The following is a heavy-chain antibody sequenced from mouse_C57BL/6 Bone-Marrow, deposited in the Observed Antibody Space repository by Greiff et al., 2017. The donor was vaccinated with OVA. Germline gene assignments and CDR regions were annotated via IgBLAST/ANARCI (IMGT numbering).Heavy chain of an antibody. J-gene: IGHJ3*01. CDR3: ARPDDGYYEGFAY. CDR1: GYAFTNYL. D-gene: IGHD2-3*01. V-gene: IGHV1-54*01. Sequence: VQLQQSGAELVRPGTSVKVSCKASGYAFTNYLIEWVKQRPGQGLEWIGVINPGSGGTNYNEKFKGKATLTADKSSSTAYMQLSVLTSEDSAVYFCARPDDGYYEGFAYWGQGTLVTVSA. CDR2: INPGSGGT.